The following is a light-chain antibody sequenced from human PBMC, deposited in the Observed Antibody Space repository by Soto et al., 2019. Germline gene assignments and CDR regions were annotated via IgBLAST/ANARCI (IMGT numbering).Light chain of an antibody. J-gene: IGKJ1*01. CDR1: QSISSW. V-gene: IGKV1-5*03. CDR2: KAP. CDR3: LQHNSYPWT. Sequence: DIQMTQSPSTLSASVGDRVTITCRASQSISSWLAWYQQKPGKAPKLLIYKAPSLESGVPSRFSGSGSGTEFTLTISSLQPEDFATYYCLQHNSYPWTFGQGTKVDIK.